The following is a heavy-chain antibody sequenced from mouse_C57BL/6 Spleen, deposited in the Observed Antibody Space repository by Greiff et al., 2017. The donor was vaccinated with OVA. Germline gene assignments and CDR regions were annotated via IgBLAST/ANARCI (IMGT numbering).Heavy chain of an antibody. V-gene: IGHV1-26*01. CDR1: GYTFTDYY. D-gene: IGHD1-1*01. CDR2: INPNNGGT. Sequence: EVQLQQSGPELVKPGASVKISCKASGYTFTDYYMNWVKQSHGKSLEWIGDINPNNGGTSYNQKFKGKATLTVDKSSSTAYMELRSLTSEDSAVYYCARWDTTVVATTDAYAMDYWGQGTSVTVSS. CDR3: ARWDTTVVATTDAYAMDY. J-gene: IGHJ4*01.